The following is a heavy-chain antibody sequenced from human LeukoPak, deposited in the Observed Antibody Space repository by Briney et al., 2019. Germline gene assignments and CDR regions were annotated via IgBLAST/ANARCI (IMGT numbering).Heavy chain of an antibody. CDR2: MNPNSGNT. V-gene: IGHV1-8*02. J-gene: IGHJ6*03. Sequence: GASVKVSCKASGYTFTSYDINWVRQATGQGLEWMGWMNPNSGNTGYAQKFQGRVTMTRNTSISTAYMELSSLRSEDTAVYYCARERITMVRGGRYYYMDVWGKGTTVTVSS. D-gene: IGHD3-10*01. CDR3: ARERITMVRGGRYYYMDV. CDR1: GYTFTSYD.